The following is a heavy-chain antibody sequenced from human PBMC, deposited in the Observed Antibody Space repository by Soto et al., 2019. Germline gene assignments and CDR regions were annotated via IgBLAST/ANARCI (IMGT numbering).Heavy chain of an antibody. Sequence: SAVKLCCKASGGTFSSYAISWVRQAPGQGLEWMGGIIPIFGTANYAQKFQGRVTITADESTSTAYMELSSLRSEDTAVYYCAREGLTIFGTPYNWFDPCGQGTLVTVSS. CDR2: IIPIFGTA. J-gene: IGHJ5*02. V-gene: IGHV1-69*13. D-gene: IGHD3-3*01. CDR3: AREGLTIFGTPYNWFDP. CDR1: GGTFSSYA.